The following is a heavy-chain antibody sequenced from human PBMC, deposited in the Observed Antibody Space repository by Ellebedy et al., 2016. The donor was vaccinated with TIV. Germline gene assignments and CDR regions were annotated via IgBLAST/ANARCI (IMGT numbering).Heavy chain of an antibody. Sequence: GGSLRLSCAASGFTFDNYAIHWVRQAPGIGLDWVAVTSTDETYKYYSDSVKGRFTISRDNSKNTLYLQMNSLRPEDTAVYYCARDRYYGSGHYNFFDYWGQGTLVTVSS. CDR2: TSTDETYK. CDR1: GFTFDNYA. V-gene: IGHV3-30*04. J-gene: IGHJ4*02. CDR3: ARDRYYGSGHYNFFDY. D-gene: IGHD3-10*01.